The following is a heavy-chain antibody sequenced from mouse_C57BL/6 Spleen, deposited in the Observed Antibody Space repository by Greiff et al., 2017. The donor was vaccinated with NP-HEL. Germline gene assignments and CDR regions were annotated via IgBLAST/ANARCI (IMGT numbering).Heavy chain of an antibody. J-gene: IGHJ4*01. Sequence: EVKLVESEGGLVQPGSSMKLSCTASGFTFSDYYMAWVRQVPEKGLEWVANINYDGSSTYYLDSLKSRFIISRDNAKNILYLQMSSLKSEDTATYYCARCYGFYAMDYWGQGTSVTVSS. CDR3: ARCYGFYAMDY. V-gene: IGHV5-16*01. CDR1: GFTFSDYY. D-gene: IGHD1-1*01. CDR2: INYDGSST.